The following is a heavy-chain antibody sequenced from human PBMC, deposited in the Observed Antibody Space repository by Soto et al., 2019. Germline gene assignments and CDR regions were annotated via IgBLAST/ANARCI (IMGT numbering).Heavy chain of an antibody. CDR2: INAGNGNT. Sequence: RQAPGQRLEWMGWINAGNGNTKYSQKFQGRVTINRDTSASTAYMELRSLRSDDTAVYYCARDPSGNPGYWGQGTLVTVSS. V-gene: IGHV1-3*01. CDR3: ARDPSGNPGY. J-gene: IGHJ4*02. D-gene: IGHD2-15*01.